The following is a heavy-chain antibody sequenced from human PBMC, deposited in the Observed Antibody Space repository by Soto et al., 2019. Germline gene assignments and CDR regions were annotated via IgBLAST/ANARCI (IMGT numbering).Heavy chain of an antibody. CDR3: ARDLGPILTGMYNWFDP. CDR1: GYTFTVYY. V-gene: IGHV1-2*04. J-gene: IGHJ5*02. Sequence: ASVNVSCKASGYTFTVYYMHWVLQAPGQGLEWMGWINPNSGGTNYAQKFQGWVTMTRDTSISTAYMELSRLRSDDTAVYYCARDLGPILTGMYNWFDPWGQGTLVTVSS. D-gene: IGHD3-9*01. CDR2: INPNSGGT.